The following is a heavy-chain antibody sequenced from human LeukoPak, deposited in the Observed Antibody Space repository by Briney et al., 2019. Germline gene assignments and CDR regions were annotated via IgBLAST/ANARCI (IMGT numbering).Heavy chain of an antibody. CDR1: GFTFSSYA. Sequence: GGSLRLSCAASGFTFSSYAMSWVRQAPGKGLEWVSAISGSGGSTYYADSVKGRFTISRDNSKNTLYLQMNSLRAEDTAVYYCAKYGAAAGQGDWFDPWGQGTLVTVSS. D-gene: IGHD6-13*01. CDR2: ISGSGGST. V-gene: IGHV3-23*01. CDR3: AKYGAAAGQGDWFDP. J-gene: IGHJ5*02.